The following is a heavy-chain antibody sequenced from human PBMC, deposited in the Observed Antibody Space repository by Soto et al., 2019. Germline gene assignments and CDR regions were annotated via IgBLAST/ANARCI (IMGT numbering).Heavy chain of an antibody. V-gene: IGHV1-18*01. D-gene: IGHD5-12*01. J-gene: IGHJ6*03. Sequence: QVQLVQSGAEVKKPGASVKVSCKASGYTFTSYGISWVRQAPGQGLEWMGWISAYNGNTNYAQTLQGRVTMTTDTSTSTAYMELRSLRSDVTAVYYCARAYRGYGYFSDYLDSWGKWTTVTASS. CDR2: ISAYNGNT. CDR3: ARAYRGYGYFSDYLDS. CDR1: GYTFTSYG.